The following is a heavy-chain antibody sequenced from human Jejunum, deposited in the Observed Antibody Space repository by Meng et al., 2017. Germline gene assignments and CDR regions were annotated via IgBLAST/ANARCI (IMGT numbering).Heavy chain of an antibody. CDR2: ISSTSSHI. V-gene: IGHV3-21*04. J-gene: IGHJ1*01. CDR3: AKGPYGAGWVAEHFQH. CDR1: GLTFSSYS. Sequence: GKLGESGGGLVKPGGPLGLSCAASGLTFSSYSMNWVRQAPGKGLEWVSTISSTSSHIFYADSVKGRFTISRDNAKNALYLQMDSLEVEDTAIYYCAKGPYGAGWVAEHFQHWGQGTLVTVSS. D-gene: IGHD1-26*01.